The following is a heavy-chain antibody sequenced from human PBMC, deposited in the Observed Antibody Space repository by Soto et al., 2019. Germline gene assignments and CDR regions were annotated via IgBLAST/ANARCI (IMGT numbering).Heavy chain of an antibody. V-gene: IGHV4-30-4*01. CDR3: ARGGDYYDSSGQFDY. J-gene: IGHJ4*02. Sequence: SETLSLTCTVSGGSISSGDYYWSWIRQPPGKGLEWIGYIYYSGSTYYNPSLKSRVTISVDTSKNQFSLKLSSVTAADTAVYYCARGGDYYDSSGQFDYWGQGTLVTVSS. CDR2: IYYSGST. D-gene: IGHD3-22*01. CDR1: GGSISSGDYY.